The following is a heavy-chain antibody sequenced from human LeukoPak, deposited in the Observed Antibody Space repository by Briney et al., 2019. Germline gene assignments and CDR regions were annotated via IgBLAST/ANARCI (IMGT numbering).Heavy chain of an antibody. CDR3: ARDIEAAGLFLDY. CDR2: MKYDGSEK. Sequence: PVGSLRLSCAASGFTFSSYWMSWVRQAPGKGLEWVANMKYDGSEKYYVDSVKGRFTISRDNAKNPLYLQMNSLRAEDTAVYYCARDIEAAGLFLDYWGQGTLVTVSS. V-gene: IGHV3-7*01. J-gene: IGHJ4*02. CDR1: GFTFSSYW. D-gene: IGHD6-13*01.